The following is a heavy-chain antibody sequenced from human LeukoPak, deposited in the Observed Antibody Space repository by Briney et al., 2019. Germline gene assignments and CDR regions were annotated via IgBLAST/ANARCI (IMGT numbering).Heavy chain of an antibody. CDR3: ARDPVGATTEGDY. V-gene: IGHV4-39*07. CDR2: IYYSGST. D-gene: IGHD1-26*01. Sequence: SETLSLTCTVTGGSISSSSYYWGWIRQPPGKGLEWIGSIYYSGSTYYNPSLKSRVTISVDTSKNQFSLKLSSVTAADTAVYYCARDPVGATTEGDYWGQGTLVTVSS. J-gene: IGHJ4*02. CDR1: GGSISSSSYY.